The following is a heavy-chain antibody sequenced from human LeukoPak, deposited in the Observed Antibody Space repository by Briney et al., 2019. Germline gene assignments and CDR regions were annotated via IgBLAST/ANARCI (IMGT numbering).Heavy chain of an antibody. CDR2: YDPEDDER. J-gene: IGHJ4*02. Sequence: ASVKVSCKAFGHTLRYLSIHWVRQAPGKGLGWMGGYDPEDDERIYSEKFLGRVTLTEYTSTDTAYMELTSLRSDDTAVYYCSTETAGNYWGQGTLVTVSS. CDR3: STETAGNY. D-gene: IGHD3-10*01. CDR1: GHTLRYLS. V-gene: IGHV1-24*01.